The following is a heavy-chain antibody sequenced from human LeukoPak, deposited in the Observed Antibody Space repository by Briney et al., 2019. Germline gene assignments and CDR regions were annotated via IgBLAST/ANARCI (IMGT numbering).Heavy chain of an antibody. CDR2: IYHSGST. V-gene: IGHV4-38-2*02. CDR3: ATDYYDSSGYPDY. Sequence: SETLSLTCTVSGYSISSGYYWGWIRQPPGKGLEWIGSIYHSGSTYYNPSLKSRVTISVDTSKNQFSLKLGSVTAADTAVYYCATDYYDSSGYPDYWGQGTLVTVSS. CDR1: GYSISSGYY. D-gene: IGHD3-22*01. J-gene: IGHJ4*02.